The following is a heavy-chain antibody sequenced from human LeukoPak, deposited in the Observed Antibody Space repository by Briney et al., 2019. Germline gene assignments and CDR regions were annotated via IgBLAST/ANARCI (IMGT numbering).Heavy chain of an antibody. CDR2: IKQDGREK. CDR3: ARAPVSGDYYTDACDM. V-gene: IGHV3-7*01. J-gene: IGHJ3*02. D-gene: IGHD3-22*01. CDR1: GFTFSSYW. Sequence: GGSLRLSCAASGFTFSSYWMSWVCQGPGKGLEWGANIKQDGREKHYVDSVTGRFTISRDNAKNSLYLQLNSLRVEDSALYYCARAPVSGDYYTDACDMWGQGTLVTVSS.